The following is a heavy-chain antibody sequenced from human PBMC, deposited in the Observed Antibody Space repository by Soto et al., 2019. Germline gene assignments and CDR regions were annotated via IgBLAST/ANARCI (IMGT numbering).Heavy chain of an antibody. CDR2: IIPIIGPA. V-gene: IGHV1-69*01. D-gene: IGHD3-22*01. Sequence: QVQRVQSGAKVKRPGSSVKLSCKASGGTFTYYGISWVRQAPVQGLEWMGGIIPIIGPATYAQKFQGRLTITADQSTSTAYMELSSLGSEDTALYYCARDLGTTIAGPPRRETYGWLDPWGQGTLATVSS. CDR1: GGTFTYYG. CDR3: ARDLGTTIAGPPRRETYGWLDP. J-gene: IGHJ5*02.